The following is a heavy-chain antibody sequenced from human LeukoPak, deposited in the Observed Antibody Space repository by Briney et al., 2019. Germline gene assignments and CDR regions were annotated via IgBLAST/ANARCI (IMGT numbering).Heavy chain of an antibody. J-gene: IGHJ5*02. V-gene: IGHV1-2*06. CDR2: INPNSGGT. Sequence: ASVKVSCKASGYSFTDKYMHWVRQAPGQGLEWMGRINPNSGGTNYAQKFQGRVTMTRDTSISTAYMELSRLRSDDTAVYYCARDFGYYDILTGYYYWFDPWGQGTLVTVSS. CDR3: ARDFGYYDILTGYYYWFDP. CDR1: GYSFTDKY. D-gene: IGHD3-9*01.